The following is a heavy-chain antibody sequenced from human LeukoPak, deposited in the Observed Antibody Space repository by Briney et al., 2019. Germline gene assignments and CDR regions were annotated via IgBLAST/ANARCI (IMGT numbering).Heavy chain of an antibody. D-gene: IGHD6-25*01. Sequence: PSGTLSLTCAVSGGSITSANWWSWVRQSPGKGLEWIGEIYHTRNTNYNPSLNSRVSISLDTSKNQFSLRLTSVTAADTAVYFCARDANGSDLHYYHMDVWGKGTTVTVSS. V-gene: IGHV4-4*02. CDR2: IYHTRNT. CDR1: GGSITSANW. CDR3: ARDANGSDLHYYHMDV. J-gene: IGHJ6*03.